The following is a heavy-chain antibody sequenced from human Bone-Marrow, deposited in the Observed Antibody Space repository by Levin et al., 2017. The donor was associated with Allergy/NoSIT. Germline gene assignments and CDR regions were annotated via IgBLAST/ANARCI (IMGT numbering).Heavy chain of an antibody. J-gene: IGHJ6*02. Sequence: SQTLSLTCTVSGGSISSSSYYWGWIRQPPGKGLEWIGSIYYSGSTYYNPSLKSRVTISVDTSKNQFSLKLSSVTAADTAVYYCARHRASTRITMIVVAPMDVWGQGTTVTVSS. V-gene: IGHV4-39*01. CDR1: GGSISSSSYY. D-gene: IGHD3-22*01. CDR3: ARHRASTRITMIVVAPMDV. CDR2: IYYSGST.